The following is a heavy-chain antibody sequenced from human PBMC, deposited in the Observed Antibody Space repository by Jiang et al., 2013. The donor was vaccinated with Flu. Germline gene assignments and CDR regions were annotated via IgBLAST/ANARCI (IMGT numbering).Heavy chain of an antibody. CDR1: GFTFSSYA. V-gene: IGHV3-23*01. J-gene: IGHJ4*02. Sequence: VQLLESGGGLVQPGGSLRLSCAASGFTFSSYAMSWVRQAPGKGLEWVSAISGSGGSTYYADSVKGRFTISRDNSKNTLYLQMNSLRAEDTAVYYCAKDLSGGEWPREGFDYWGQGTLVTVSS. CDR2: ISGSGGST. CDR3: AKDLSGGEWPREGFDY. D-gene: IGHD3-3*01.